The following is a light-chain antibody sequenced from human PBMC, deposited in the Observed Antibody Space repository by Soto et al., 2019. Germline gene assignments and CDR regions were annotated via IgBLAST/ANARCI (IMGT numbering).Light chain of an antibody. CDR2: EVS. V-gene: IGLV2-14*01. CDR3: SSYTRSSTYYV. J-gene: IGLJ1*01. Sequence: QSVLTQPASVSGSPGQSITISCTGTSSDVGGYNYVSWYQQHPGKAPKLMIYEVSNRPSRVSNRFSGSKSGNTASLTISGLQAEDEADYYCSSYTRSSTYYVFGTGTKVTVL. CDR1: SSDVGGYNY.